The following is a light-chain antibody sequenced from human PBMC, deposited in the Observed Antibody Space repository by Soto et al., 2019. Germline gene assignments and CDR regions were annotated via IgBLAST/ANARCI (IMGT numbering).Light chain of an antibody. J-gene: IGKJ1*01. CDR2: GAS. CDR3: QQYDNLPRT. V-gene: IGKV3-20*01. CDR1: QTVGNNY. Sequence: EIVLTQSPGTLSLSPGDGATLSCRASQTVGNNYLAWYQQRPGQAPRLLIHGASNRATGIPDRFSGSGSGTEFTLTIGRLEPEDFAVYYCQQYDNLPRTFGQGTKVDIK.